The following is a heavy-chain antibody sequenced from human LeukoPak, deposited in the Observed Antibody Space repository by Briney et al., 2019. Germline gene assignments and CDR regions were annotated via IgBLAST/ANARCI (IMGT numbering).Heavy chain of an antibody. Sequence: ASVKVSCKTSGYTFTSYGISWVRQAPGQGIEWMGWISVYNGNTNYAQKLQGRVTLTTDTSTSTAYMELRSLRSDDTAVYYCARDRRDILTGPQSSDAFDIWGQGTMVTVSS. J-gene: IGHJ3*02. D-gene: IGHD3-9*01. CDR3: ARDRRDILTGPQSSDAFDI. CDR2: ISVYNGNT. CDR1: GYTFTSYG. V-gene: IGHV1-18*01.